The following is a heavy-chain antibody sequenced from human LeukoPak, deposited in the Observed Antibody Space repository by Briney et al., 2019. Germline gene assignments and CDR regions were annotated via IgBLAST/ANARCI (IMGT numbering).Heavy chain of an antibody. CDR1: GYSISRGYY. V-gene: IGHV4-38-2*01. Sequence: SETLSLTCGVSGYSISRGYYWAWIRQPPGKGLEWIGTIYHIGSTYYTPSLGSRVTTSVDTSKNEFSLNLKSVTAADTAAYYCARAGWIITSGIDYWGQGALVTVSS. D-gene: IGHD3-10*01. CDR2: IYHIGST. CDR3: ARAGWIITSGIDY. J-gene: IGHJ4*02.